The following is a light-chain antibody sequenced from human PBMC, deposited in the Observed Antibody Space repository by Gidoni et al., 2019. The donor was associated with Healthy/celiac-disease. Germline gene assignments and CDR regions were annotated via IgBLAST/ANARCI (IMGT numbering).Light chain of an antibody. V-gene: IGKV1-39*01. CDR2: AAS. J-gene: IGKJ2*01. Sequence: IQMTSSPSSLSASVGDRVTITCRASQSISSNLNWYQQKPGKAPKLLIYAASSLQSGVPSRFSGSGSGTDFTLTISSLQPEDFATYYCQQSYSTPRTFGQGTKLEIK. CDR1: QSISSN. CDR3: QQSYSTPRT.